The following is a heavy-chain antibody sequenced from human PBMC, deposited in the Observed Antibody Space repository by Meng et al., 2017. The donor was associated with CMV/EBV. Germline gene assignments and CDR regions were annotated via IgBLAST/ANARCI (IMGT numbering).Heavy chain of an antibody. D-gene: IGHD3-22*01. CDR2: INHSGST. Sequence: CAVYGGSFSGYYWSWSRQPPGKGLEWIGEINHSGSTNYNPSLKSRVTISVDTSKNQFSLKLSSVTAADTAVYYCAREVVITSDWFDPWGQGTLVTVSS. V-gene: IGHV4-34*01. CDR3: AREVVITSDWFDP. CDR1: GGSFSGYY. J-gene: IGHJ5*02.